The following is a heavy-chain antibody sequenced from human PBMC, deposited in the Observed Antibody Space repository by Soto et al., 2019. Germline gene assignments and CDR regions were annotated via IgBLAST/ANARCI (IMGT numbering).Heavy chain of an antibody. Sequence: SETLSLTCTVSGGSISSGGYYWSWIRQHPGKGLEWIGYIYYSGSTYYSPSLKSRVTISVDTSKNQFSLKLSSVTAADTAVYYCARDSIQGPFDYWGQGTLVTVSS. V-gene: IGHV4-31*03. CDR1: GGSISSGGYY. CDR3: ARDSIQGPFDY. CDR2: IYYSGST. J-gene: IGHJ4*02. D-gene: IGHD3-3*02.